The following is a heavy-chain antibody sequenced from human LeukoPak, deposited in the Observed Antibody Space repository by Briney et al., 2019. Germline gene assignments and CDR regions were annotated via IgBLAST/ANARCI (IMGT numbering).Heavy chain of an antibody. CDR3: ARDATGRDGYNYVDY. D-gene: IGHD5-24*01. CDR2: ISYDGSNK. Sequence: PGGSLRLSCAASGFTFSSYAMHWVRQAPGKGLEWVAVISYDGSNKYYADSVKGRFTISRDNSKNTLYLQMNSLRAEDTAVYYCARDATGRDGYNYVDYWGQGTLVTVSS. J-gene: IGHJ4*02. CDR1: GFTFSSYA. V-gene: IGHV3-30*04.